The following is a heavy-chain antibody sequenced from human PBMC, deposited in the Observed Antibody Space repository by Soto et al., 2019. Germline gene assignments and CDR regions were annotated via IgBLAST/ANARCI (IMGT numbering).Heavy chain of an antibody. Sequence: EVQLLESGGGLVQPGESLRLSCAASGFTFSSYAMSWVRQAPGKGLEWVSVISGSDDSTYYADSVKGRFTISRDNSKTTLYLQMNSLRAEDTAAYYCAKRSSSSTFDYWGQGTLVTVSS. J-gene: IGHJ4*02. CDR2: ISGSDDST. D-gene: IGHD6-6*01. CDR1: GFTFSSYA. CDR3: AKRSSSSTFDY. V-gene: IGHV3-23*01.